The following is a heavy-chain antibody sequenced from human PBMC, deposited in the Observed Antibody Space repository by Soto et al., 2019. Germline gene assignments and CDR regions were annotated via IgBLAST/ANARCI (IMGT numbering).Heavy chain of an antibody. V-gene: IGHV3-33*01. D-gene: IGHD2-2*02. CDR2: IWYDGSNK. CDR1: GFTFSSYG. Sequence: QVQLVESGGGVVQPGRSLRLSCAASGFTFSSYGMHWVRQAPGKGLEWVAVIWYDGSNKYYADSVKGRFTISRDNSKNTPYLQMNSLRAEDTAVYYCARDNGVVPAAIPRIGYYYYGMDVWGQGTTVTVSS. CDR3: ARDNGVVPAAIPRIGYYYYGMDV. J-gene: IGHJ6*02.